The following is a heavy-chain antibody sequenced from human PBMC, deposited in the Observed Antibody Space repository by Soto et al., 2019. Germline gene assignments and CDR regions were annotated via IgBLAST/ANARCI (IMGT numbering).Heavy chain of an antibody. V-gene: IGHV1-69*01. CDR2: VIPIFGTP. J-gene: IGHJ6*02. CDR3: ARSQGGSSSLDIYYYYYYGMDV. D-gene: IGHD2-15*01. Sequence: QVQLVQSGAEVKKPGSSVKVSCKAPGGTFSTYAISWVRQAPGQGLEWMGGVIPIFGTPKYAQKFQGRDTSTAEESTSTGYMELRSLRSEDTAVYYCARSQGGSSSLDIYYYYYYGMDVWGQGTTVTVSS. CDR1: GGTFSTYA.